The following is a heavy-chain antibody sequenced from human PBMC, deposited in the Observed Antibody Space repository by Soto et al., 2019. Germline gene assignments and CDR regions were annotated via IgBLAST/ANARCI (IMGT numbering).Heavy chain of an antibody. D-gene: IGHD2-21*02. CDR3: ARDGGIVVVTANDYYYGMDV. CDR1: GGTFSSYA. CDR2: IIPIFGPA. Sequence: SVKVSCKASGGTFSSYAISWVRQAPGQGLEWMGGIIPIFGPANYAQKFQGRVTITADKSTSTAYMELSSLRSEDTAVYYCARDGGIVVVTANDYYYGMDVWGQGTTVTVSS. J-gene: IGHJ6*02. V-gene: IGHV1-69*06.